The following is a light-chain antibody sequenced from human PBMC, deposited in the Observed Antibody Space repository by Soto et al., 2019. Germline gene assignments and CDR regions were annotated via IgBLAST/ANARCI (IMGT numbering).Light chain of an antibody. J-gene: IGLJ3*02. Sequence: QSVLTQPPSASGSPGQSVTISCTGTSSDVGGHNYVSWYQQHPGKAPKVMIYEVSKRPSGVPDRFSGSKSGNTASLTVSGLQAEDEADYYCSSYAGSDNLWVFGGGTKLTVL. CDR3: SSYAGSDNLWV. CDR2: EVS. CDR1: SSDVGGHNY. V-gene: IGLV2-8*01.